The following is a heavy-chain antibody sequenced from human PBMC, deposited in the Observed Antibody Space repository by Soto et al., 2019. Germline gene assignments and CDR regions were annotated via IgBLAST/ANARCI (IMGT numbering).Heavy chain of an antibody. J-gene: IGHJ6*02. V-gene: IGHV4-59*12. CDR2: IYYTATT. CDR1: GDSIRGSY. D-gene: IGHD3-16*02. Sequence: PSETLSLTCTVSGDSIRGSYWAWIRQPPGKGLEWIGYIYYTATTDYNPSLKSRVTISLDTSKNQFSLQLNSVTPEDTAVYYCARVSAESPADYFHAMDVWGQGTTVTVSS. CDR3: ARVSAESPADYFHAMDV.